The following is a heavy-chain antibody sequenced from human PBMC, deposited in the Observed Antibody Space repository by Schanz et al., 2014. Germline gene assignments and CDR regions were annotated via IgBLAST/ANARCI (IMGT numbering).Heavy chain of an antibody. Sequence: EVQLVESGGGLVQPGGSLRLSCAASGFTFSSYWMSWVRQAPGKGLEWVANIKQDGSEKYYVDSVQGRLTISRDNAKNSLYLQMNSLRAEDTAVYYCARDGYNAYDLKRGDYWGQGTQVAVSS. J-gene: IGHJ4*02. V-gene: IGHV3-7*01. D-gene: IGHD5-12*01. CDR3: ARDGYNAYDLKRGDY. CDR2: IKQDGSEK. CDR1: GFTFSSYW.